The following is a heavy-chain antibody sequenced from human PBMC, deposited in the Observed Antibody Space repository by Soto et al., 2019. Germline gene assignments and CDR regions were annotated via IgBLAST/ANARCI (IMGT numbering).Heavy chain of an antibody. J-gene: IGHJ4*02. V-gene: IGHV3-23*01. CDR2: ISGSGGST. CDR3: AKDNGVVVGVYYFDY. CDR1: GFTFSSYA. Sequence: EVQLLESGGGLVQPGGSLRLSCAASGFTFSSYAMRWVRQAPGKELEWVSAISGSGGSTYYADSVKGRFTISRDNSKNTLYLQMNSLRAKDTAVYYCAKDNGVVVGVYYFDYWGQGTLVTVSS. D-gene: IGHD2-15*01.